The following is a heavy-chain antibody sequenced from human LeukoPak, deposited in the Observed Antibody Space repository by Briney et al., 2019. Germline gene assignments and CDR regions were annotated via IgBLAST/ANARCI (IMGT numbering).Heavy chain of an antibody. V-gene: IGHV3-23*01. J-gene: IGHJ4*02. D-gene: IGHD6-19*01. CDR1: GFTFYNYA. CDR3: ARDQGIAVAGFY. Sequence: GGSLRLSCAASGFTFYNYAMTWVRQAPGKGLEWVSTISGSGGSTYYADSVKGRFTISRDNSKNTLYLQMNSLRAEDTAVYYCARDQGIAVAGFYWGQGTLVTVSS. CDR2: ISGSGGST.